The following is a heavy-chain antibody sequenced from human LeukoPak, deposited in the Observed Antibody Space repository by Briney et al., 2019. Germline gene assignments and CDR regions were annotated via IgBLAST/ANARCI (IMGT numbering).Heavy chain of an antibody. D-gene: IGHD3-10*01. Sequence: GGSLRLSCAASGFTFSSYSTNWVRQAPGKGLEWVSSISSSSSYIYYADSVKGRFTISRDNAKNSLYLQMNSLRAEDTAVYYCARDATVLLWFGEPARNYYGMDVWGQGTTVTVSS. CDR1: GFTFSSYS. V-gene: IGHV3-21*01. CDR3: ARDATVLLWFGEPARNYYGMDV. CDR2: ISSSSSYI. J-gene: IGHJ6*02.